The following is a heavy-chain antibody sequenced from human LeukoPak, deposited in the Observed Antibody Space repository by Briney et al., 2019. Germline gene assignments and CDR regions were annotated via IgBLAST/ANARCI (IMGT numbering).Heavy chain of an antibody. CDR3: ARGLGDCNTNWFPVSGY. J-gene: IGHJ4*02. CDR1: GYTFTSYG. CDR2: ISAYNGNT. D-gene: IGHD1-1*01. V-gene: IGHV1-18*01. Sequence: ASVKVSCKASGYTFTSYGISWVRQAPGQGLEWMGWISAYNGNTNYAQKLQGRVTMTTDTSTSTAYMELSSLGSEDTAIYYCARGLGDCNTNWFPVSGYWGQGTLVTVSS.